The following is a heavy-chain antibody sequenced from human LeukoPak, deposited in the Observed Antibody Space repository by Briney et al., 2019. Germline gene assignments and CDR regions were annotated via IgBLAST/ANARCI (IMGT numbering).Heavy chain of an antibody. CDR3: AKVSGYCTNGVCFSYY. J-gene: IGHJ4*02. CDR2: ISGSGGST. Sequence: GGSLRLSCAASGFTFSSYAMSWVRQAPGKGLEWVSAISGSGGSTYYADSVKGRFTISRDNSKNTLYLQMNSLRAEDTAVYYCAKVSGYCTNGVCFSYYWGQGTLVTVSS. V-gene: IGHV3-23*01. D-gene: IGHD2-8*01. CDR1: GFTFSSYA.